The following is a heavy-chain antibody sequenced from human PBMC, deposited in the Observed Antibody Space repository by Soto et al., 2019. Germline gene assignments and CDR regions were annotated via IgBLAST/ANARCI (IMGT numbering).Heavy chain of an antibody. D-gene: IGHD4-17*01. CDR2: INAGNGNT. CDR1: GYAFTSYA. V-gene: IGHV1-3*01. J-gene: IGHJ4*02. CDR3: ARDLFGYGDPSGGKDY. Sequence: GASVKVSCKASGYAFTSYAMHWVRQAPGQRLEWMGWINAGNGNTKYSQKFQGRVTITRDTSASTAYMELSSLRSEDTAVYYCARDLFGYGDPSGGKDYWGQGTLVTVSS.